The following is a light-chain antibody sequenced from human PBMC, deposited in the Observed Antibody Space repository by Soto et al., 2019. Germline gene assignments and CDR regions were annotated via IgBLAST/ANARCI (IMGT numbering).Light chain of an antibody. V-gene: IGKV1-9*01. J-gene: IGKJ4*01. CDR3: QQLSRYPLT. CDR1: QAISNY. Sequence: DIHLTQSPSFLSASVGDTVTIAWRASQAISNYLDWYQQKPGTAPDLLIYSASTLQSGVPSRFSGSGSETEFSLTIRALQPEDFATYYCQQLSRYPLTFGGGTKVDIK. CDR2: SAS.